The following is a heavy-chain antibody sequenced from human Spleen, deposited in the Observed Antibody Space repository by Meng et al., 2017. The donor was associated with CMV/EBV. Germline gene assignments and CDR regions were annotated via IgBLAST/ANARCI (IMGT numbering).Heavy chain of an antibody. D-gene: IGHD4-11*01. J-gene: IGHJ6*02. CDR3: ARGGLTTKAGDYYYGMDV. V-gene: IGHV3-13*01. Sequence: GGSLRLSCAASGFTLNSFDMHWVRQAPGKGLEWVSAIGSAGDTYYSVSVKGRFTISRDNAKNTLYLQMNSLRAEDTAVYYCARGGLTTKAGDYYYGMDVWGQGTTVTVSS. CDR1: GFTLNSFD. CDR2: IGSAGDT.